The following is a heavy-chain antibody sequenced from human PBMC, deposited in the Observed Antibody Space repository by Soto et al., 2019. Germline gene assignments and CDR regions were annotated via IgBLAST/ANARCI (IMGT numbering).Heavy chain of an antibody. Sequence: SETLSLTCTVSGGSISSSSYYWGWIRQPPGKGLEWIGSIYYSGSTYYNPSLKSRVTISVDTSKNQFSLKLSSVTAADTAVYYCARRRTFFYDCSGYQRELFASWARGT. V-gene: IGHV4-39*01. CDR3: ARRRTFFYDCSGYQRELFAS. CDR2: IYYSGST. D-gene: IGHD3-22*01. CDR1: GGSISSSSYY. J-gene: IGHJ5*01.